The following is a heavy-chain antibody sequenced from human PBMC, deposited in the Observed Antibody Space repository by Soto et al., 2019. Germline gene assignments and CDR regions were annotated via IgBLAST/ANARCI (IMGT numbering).Heavy chain of an antibody. CDR2: INHSGST. CDR1: GGSFSCYY. CDR3: ARGALYNWFHP. V-gene: IGHV4-34*01. J-gene: IGHJ5*02. Sequence: SETLSLTCAVYGGSFSCYYWSWIRQPPGKGLEWIGEINHSGSTNYNPSLKSRVTISVDTSKNQFSLKLSSVTAADTAVYYFARGALYNWFHPWGHGTLGTVS. D-gene: IGHD2-2*02.